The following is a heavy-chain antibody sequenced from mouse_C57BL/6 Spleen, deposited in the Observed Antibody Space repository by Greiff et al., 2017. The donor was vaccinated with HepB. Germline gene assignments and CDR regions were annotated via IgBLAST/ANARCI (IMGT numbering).Heavy chain of an antibody. Sequence: QVHVKQSGAELVKPGASVKISCKASGYAFSSYWMNWVKQRPGKGLEWIGQIYPGDGDTNYNGKFKGKATLTADKSSSTAYMQLSSLTSEDSAVYFCARSYEGYAMDYWGQGTSVTVSS. V-gene: IGHV1-80*01. CDR1: GYAFSSYW. CDR2: IYPGDGDT. D-gene: IGHD2-3*01. J-gene: IGHJ4*01. CDR3: ARSYEGYAMDY.